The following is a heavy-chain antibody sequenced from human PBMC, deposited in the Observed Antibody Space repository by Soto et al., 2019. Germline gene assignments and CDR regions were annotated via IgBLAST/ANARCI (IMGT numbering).Heavy chain of an antibody. CDR2: IDAGDTYA. CDR3: ARIYCTTATCDSWFDP. D-gene: IGHD2-8*01. V-gene: IGHV5-10-1*01. Sequence: PGESLKISCTGFGYTFTTFWISWVRQRPGKGLEWMGRIDAGDTYATYSPAFQGHVTISAEKATSTAYLQWSSLKASDTDMYYCARIYCTTATCDSWFDPWGQGTLVTVSS. CDR1: GYTFTTFW. J-gene: IGHJ5*02.